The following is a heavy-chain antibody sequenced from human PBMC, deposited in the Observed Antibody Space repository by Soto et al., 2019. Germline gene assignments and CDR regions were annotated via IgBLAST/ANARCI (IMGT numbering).Heavy chain of an antibody. CDR3: AGDYASGAYDF. D-gene: IGHD5-12*01. Sequence: GGSLRLSCAASGFSVSIYMSWVRQAPGKGLEWVSTLSDRGTSHYADSVTGRFSVSRDNSKNTLYLQMNGLRVDDTATYYCAGDYASGAYDFRGQGTQVTVSS. V-gene: IGHV3-53*01. CDR2: LSDRGTS. J-gene: IGHJ4*02. CDR1: GFSVSIY.